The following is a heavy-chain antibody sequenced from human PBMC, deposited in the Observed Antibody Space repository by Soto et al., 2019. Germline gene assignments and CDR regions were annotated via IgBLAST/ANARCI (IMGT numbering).Heavy chain of an antibody. CDR1: GFTFSAYY. J-gene: IGHJ6*02. V-gene: IGHV1-2*02. Sequence: DSVKVSCKASGFTFSAYYIYWVRQAPGQGLEWIGWINPNSGGTNNAQKFQGRVTMPRDTSTSTVYMELSALLPEHTAVYYCERSLIEEYLCSWSSPYYRMDVWGQGNTVCVS. D-gene: IGHD1-26*01. CDR3: ERSLIEEYLCSWSSPYYRMDV. CDR2: INPNSGGT.